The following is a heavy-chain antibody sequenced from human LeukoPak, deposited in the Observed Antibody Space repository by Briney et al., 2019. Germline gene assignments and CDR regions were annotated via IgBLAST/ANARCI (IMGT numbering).Heavy chain of an antibody. D-gene: IGHD3-9*01. V-gene: IGHV3-48*01. CDR2: ISSSSTI. J-gene: IGHJ4*02. CDR1: GLTISSYS. CDR3: ARLNYSIYYDILTGYSQHFDY. Sequence: GGSLRLSCAASGLTISSYSMNWVRQAPGKGLQWVSYISSSSTIYYADSVKGRFTISRDNAKNSLYLQMNSLRAEDTAVYYCARLNYSIYYDILTGYSQHFDYWGQGTLVTVSS.